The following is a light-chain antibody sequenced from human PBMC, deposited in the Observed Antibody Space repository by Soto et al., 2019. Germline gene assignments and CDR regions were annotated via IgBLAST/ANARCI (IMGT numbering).Light chain of an antibody. CDR3: QQYNSCS. CDR2: HAS. Sequence: DIQVTQAPSTRPASLRDRVTITCRASQSIGNRFAWYQQKPGTAPKVLIYHASTWQSVVPSRFSGRGAGIEITLSISTQQSDNYATYYCQQYNSCSFGQGTKVDIK. CDR1: QSIGNR. J-gene: IGKJ1*01. V-gene: IGKV1-5*01.